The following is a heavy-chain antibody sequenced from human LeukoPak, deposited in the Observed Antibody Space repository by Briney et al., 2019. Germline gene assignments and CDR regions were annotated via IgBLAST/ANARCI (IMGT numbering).Heavy chain of an antibody. Sequence: GGSLRLSCAASGFTFSSYSMNWVRQAPGKGLEWVSSISSSSSYIYYADSVKGRFTISRDNAKNSLYLQMNSLRAEDTAVYYCAIPGSYCGGDCYPYYFDSWGQGTLVTVSS. CDR3: AIPGSYCGGDCYPYYFDS. CDR2: ISSSSSYI. D-gene: IGHD2-21*01. J-gene: IGHJ4*02. V-gene: IGHV3-21*01. CDR1: GFTFSSYS.